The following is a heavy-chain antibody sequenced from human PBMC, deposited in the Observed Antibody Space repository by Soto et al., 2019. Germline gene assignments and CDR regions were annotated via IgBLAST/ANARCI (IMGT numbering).Heavy chain of an antibody. D-gene: IGHD6-13*01. CDR2: TYYRSKWYN. CDR3: ARDKAAAGKYYYYYYGMDV. V-gene: IGHV6-1*01. CDR1: GDSVPSNSAA. J-gene: IGHJ6*02. Sequence: SQTLSLTCAISGDSVPSNSAAWNWIRQSPSRGLEWLGRTYYRSKWYNDYAVSVKSRITINPDTSKNQFSLQLNSVTLEDTAVYYCARDKAAAGKYYYYYYGMDVWGQGTTVTVSS.